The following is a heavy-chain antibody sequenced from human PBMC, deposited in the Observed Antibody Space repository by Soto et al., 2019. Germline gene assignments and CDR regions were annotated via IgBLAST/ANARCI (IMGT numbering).Heavy chain of an antibody. CDR1: GGSISSYY. CDR3: ARENRGGYAS. J-gene: IGHJ4*02. D-gene: IGHD5-12*01. Sequence: SETLSLTCTVSGGSISSYYLSWIRQPPGKGLEWIGYIYYSGSTNYNPSLKSRVTISVDTSKNQFSLKLSSVTAADTAVYYCARENRGGYASWGQGTLVTVSS. CDR2: IYYSGST. V-gene: IGHV4-59*01.